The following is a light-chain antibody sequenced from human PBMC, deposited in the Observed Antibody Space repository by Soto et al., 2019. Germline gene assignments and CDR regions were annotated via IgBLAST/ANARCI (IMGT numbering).Light chain of an antibody. Sequence: DVQMTQSPSTLSASVGDRVTITCRASQSISSWLAWYQQKPGKAPKLLIYKASSLESGVPSRFSGSGSGTEFTLTINSLQPDDFATYYCQQYSSYSNTFGRGPSWRSN. CDR2: KAS. J-gene: IGKJ2*01. CDR1: QSISSW. V-gene: IGKV1-5*03. CDR3: QQYSSYSNT.